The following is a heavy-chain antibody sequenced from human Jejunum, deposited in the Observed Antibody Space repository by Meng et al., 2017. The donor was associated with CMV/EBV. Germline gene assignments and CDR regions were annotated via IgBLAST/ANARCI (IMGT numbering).Heavy chain of an antibody. CDR1: GGSFTTYY. CDR2: IITSGST. J-gene: IGHJ4*02. D-gene: IGHD3-16*01. Sequence: VQLEEAGPGVVEPSETLSLACTVSGGSFTTYYWSWIRQRAGKGLEWIGRIITSGSTNYNPSLRSRVIMSVDTSKNQFFLKLRSVTAADTAVYFCAKGYGNSFEYWGQGSLVTVSS. V-gene: IGHV4-4*07. CDR3: AKGYGNSFEY.